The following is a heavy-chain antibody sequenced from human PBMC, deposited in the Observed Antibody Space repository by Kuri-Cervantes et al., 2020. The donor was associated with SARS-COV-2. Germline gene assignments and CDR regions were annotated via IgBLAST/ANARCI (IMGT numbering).Heavy chain of an antibody. CDR2: INPNSGGT. CDR3: ARSTAFRRLGVISLGGAFNI. V-gene: IGHV1-2*04. CDR1: GYTFTGYY. D-gene: IGHD2-21*02. Sequence: ASVKVSCKASGYTFTGYYMHWVRRAPGQGLEWMGWINPNSGGTNYAQKFQGWVTMTRDTSISTVYMELSRLRSDDTAVYYGARSTAFRRLGVISLGGAFNIWGQGTMVTVSS. J-gene: IGHJ3*02.